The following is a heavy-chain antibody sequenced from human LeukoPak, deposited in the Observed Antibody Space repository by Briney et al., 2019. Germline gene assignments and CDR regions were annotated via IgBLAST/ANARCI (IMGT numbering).Heavy chain of an antibody. J-gene: IGHJ4*02. CDR3: ARSRGPQQGSPLFDY. Sequence: ASVKVSCKASGYSFTSHYMHWVRQAPGQGLEWLGLINPSGSTTLYAQKFQGRITMTRDMSTTTDYMELSSLTSEDTAVYYCARSRGPQQGSPLFDYWGQGTLVTVSS. CDR1: GYSFTSHY. V-gene: IGHV1-46*01. D-gene: IGHD2-15*01. CDR2: INPSGSTT.